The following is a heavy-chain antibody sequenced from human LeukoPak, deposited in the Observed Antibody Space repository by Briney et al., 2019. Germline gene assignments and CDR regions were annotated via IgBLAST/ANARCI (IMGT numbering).Heavy chain of an antibody. V-gene: IGHV4-39*01. D-gene: IGHD4-17*01. J-gene: IGHJ4*02. CDR3: ARQVTTVTTLFDY. Sequence: SETLSLTCTVSGGSISSSSYYWGWIRQPPGKGLEWIGSIYYSGSTYYNPSLKIRVTISVDTSKNQFSLKLSSVTAADTAVYYCARQVTTVTTLFDYWGQGTLVTVSS. CDR2: IYYSGST. CDR1: GGSISSSSYY.